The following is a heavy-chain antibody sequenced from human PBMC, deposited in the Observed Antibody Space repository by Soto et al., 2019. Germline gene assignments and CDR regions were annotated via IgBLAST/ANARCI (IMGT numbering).Heavy chain of an antibody. CDR2: IYTTGST. CDR3: VKDGFYSLQY. D-gene: IGHD2-21*01. Sequence: SDTLSLTCTVLGGAISLDFWSWVRQSGGEGLEWIGRIYTTGSTNYNPSLRGRVAMSMDTSKNQFSLRLNSVTAADTAMYYCVKDGFYSLQYWGQGIPVTVS. J-gene: IGHJ4*02. V-gene: IGHV4-4*07. CDR1: GGAISLDF.